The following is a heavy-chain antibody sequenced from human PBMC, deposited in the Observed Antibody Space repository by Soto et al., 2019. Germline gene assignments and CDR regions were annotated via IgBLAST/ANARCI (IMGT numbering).Heavy chain of an antibody. CDR3: TRHWDYGDYYYGMDV. Sequence: LRLSCAASGFTFSGSAMHWVRQASGKGLEWVGRIRSKANSYATAYAASVKGRFTISRDDSKNTAYLQMNSLKTEDTAVYYCTRHWDYGDYYYGMDVWGQGTTVTVSS. CDR1: GFTFSGSA. V-gene: IGHV3-73*01. D-gene: IGHD4-17*01. J-gene: IGHJ6*02. CDR2: IRSKANSYAT.